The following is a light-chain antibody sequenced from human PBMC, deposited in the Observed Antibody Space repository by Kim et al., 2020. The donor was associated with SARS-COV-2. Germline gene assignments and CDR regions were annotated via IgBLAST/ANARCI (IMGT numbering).Light chain of an antibody. CDR3: QHRSNWPLT. J-gene: IGKJ4*01. V-gene: IGKV3-11*01. Sequence: EVVLTQSPATLSLSPGERATLSCRASRSVSSYLAWYQQKPGQAPRLLIYDVSNRATGIPARFSGTGSGTDFTLTISGLETEDFAVYYCQHRSNWPLTFGGGTKLEI. CDR2: DVS. CDR1: RSVSSY.